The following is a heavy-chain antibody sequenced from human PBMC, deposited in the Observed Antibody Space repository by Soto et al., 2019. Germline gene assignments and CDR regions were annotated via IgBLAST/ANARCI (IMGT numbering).Heavy chain of an antibody. CDR3: AKDRYLDHDSRGYLFDN. D-gene: IGHD3-22*01. V-gene: IGHV3-23*01. J-gene: IGHJ4*02. CDR1: GFTFNIYA. CDR2: ISRYGDIT. Sequence: EVQLLESGGDLIQPGGSLRLSCAASGFTFNIYAMTWVRQAPGKGLEWVSAISRYGDITYYADSVEGRFSISRDNSKNTLYLKMNSLRAEDTAVYYCAKDRYLDHDSRGYLFDNWGQGTLVTVSS.